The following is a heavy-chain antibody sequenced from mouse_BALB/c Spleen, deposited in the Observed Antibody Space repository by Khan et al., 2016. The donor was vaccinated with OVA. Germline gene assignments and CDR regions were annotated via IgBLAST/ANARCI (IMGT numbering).Heavy chain of an antibody. CDR3: ANPYKGNHEGSRNIDF. V-gene: IGHV14-3*02. CDR2: IDPANGCS. J-gene: IGHJ1*01. Sequence: VQLKESGTELVKPWASVKLSCTASGFNIKDTYIHWVKQRPEQDLEWIGNIDPANGCSKNDPKFQGKDTITADTSSNPAYLQLNSLTSEDTAFYSSANPYKGNHEGSRNIDFWGAGTTVTVSS. D-gene: IGHD1-1*01. CDR1: GFNIKDTY.